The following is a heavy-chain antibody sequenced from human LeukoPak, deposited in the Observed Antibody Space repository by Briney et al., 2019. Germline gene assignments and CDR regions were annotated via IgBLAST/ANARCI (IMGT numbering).Heavy chain of an antibody. V-gene: IGHV4-61*08. CDR1: GASVSSGGYY. CDR3: ARRGGSGRSFDY. D-gene: IGHD3-10*01. CDR2: IYYSGST. J-gene: IGHJ4*02. Sequence: SETLSLTCTVSGASVSSGGYYWSWHRQPPGKGLEWIGYIYYSGSTNYNPSLKSRVTISVDTSKNQFSLKVSSVTAADTAVYYCARRGGSGRSFDYWGQGTLVTVSP.